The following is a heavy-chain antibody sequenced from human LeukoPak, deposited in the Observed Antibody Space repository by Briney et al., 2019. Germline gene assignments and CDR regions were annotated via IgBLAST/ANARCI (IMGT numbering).Heavy chain of an antibody. CDR3: VSGYTSDSYFFDY. V-gene: IGHV3-23*01. CDR1: GITFSSYA. J-gene: IGHJ4*02. D-gene: IGHD6-19*01. CDR2: ISGSGDST. Sequence: GGSLRLSCAASGITFSSYAMSWVRQAPGKELKWVSGISGSGDSTYYADSVKGRFTISRDNSKNTLYLQMNSLRAEDTAVYYCVSGYTSDSYFFDYWGQGTLVTVSS.